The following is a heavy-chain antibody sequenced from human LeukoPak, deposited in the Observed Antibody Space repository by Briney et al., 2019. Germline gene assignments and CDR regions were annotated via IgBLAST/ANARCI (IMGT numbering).Heavy chain of an antibody. D-gene: IGHD3-10*01. Sequence: GWALRLSCASSVFTFSNYSMNWVRQARGKGLEGVSSISSSSRYIYYADSVNGRFTISRDNAKNSLYLQMNSLRAEDTAVYYCARVQGVNDAFDIWGQGTMVTVSS. J-gene: IGHJ3*02. CDR2: ISSSSRYI. V-gene: IGHV3-21*01. CDR3: ARVQGVNDAFDI. CDR1: VFTFSNYS.